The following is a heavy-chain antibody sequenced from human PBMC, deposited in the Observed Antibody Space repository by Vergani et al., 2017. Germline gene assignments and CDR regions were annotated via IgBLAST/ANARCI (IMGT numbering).Heavy chain of an antibody. CDR3: AKHFRGWGIDY. CDR2: IQFDGSIQ. V-gene: IGHV3-30*02. D-gene: IGHD3-16*01. Sequence: QVQLVESGGGVVQRGGSLRLSCATSGFTLSNYDMQWIRQGPGKGLEFVAFIQFDGSIQYYADSVKGRFTLSRHFSKNTLYLQMNSLRTDDTATYYCAKHFRGWGIDYWGQGTQVIVSS. CDR1: GFTLSNYD. J-gene: IGHJ4*02.